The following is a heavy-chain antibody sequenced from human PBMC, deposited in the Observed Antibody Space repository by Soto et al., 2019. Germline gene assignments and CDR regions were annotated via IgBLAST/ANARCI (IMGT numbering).Heavy chain of an antibody. J-gene: IGHJ5*02. Sequence: GGSLRLSGGASAFSNYAIHWVRQAPGKGLEWVGIVSHDAGSTYTADSVQGHFSISRDTSNSTVYLHMTSLRPEDSGLYYCARGGCLDGYNAPLYSWGQASLVTVSS. CDR1: AFSNYA. CDR2: VSHDAGST. D-gene: IGHD5-12*01. CDR3: ARGGCLDGYNAPLYS. V-gene: IGHV3-30*03.